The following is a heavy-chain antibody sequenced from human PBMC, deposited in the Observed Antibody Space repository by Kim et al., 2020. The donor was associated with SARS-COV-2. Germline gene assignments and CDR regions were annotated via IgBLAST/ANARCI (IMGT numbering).Heavy chain of an antibody. CDR3: AGRAMVRGWWFDP. V-gene: IGHV4-30-2*01. Sequence: SETLSLTCAVSGGSISSGGYSWSWIRQPPGKGLEWIGYIYHSGSTYYNPSLKSRVTISVDRSKNQFSLKLSSVTAADTAVYYCAGRAMVRGWWFDPWGQGTLVTVSS. D-gene: IGHD3-10*01. J-gene: IGHJ5*02. CDR1: GGSISSGGYS. CDR2: IYHSGST.